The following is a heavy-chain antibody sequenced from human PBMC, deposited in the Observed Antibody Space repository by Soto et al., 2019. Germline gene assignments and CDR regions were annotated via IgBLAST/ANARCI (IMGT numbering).Heavy chain of an antibody. J-gene: IGHJ5*02. D-gene: IGHD5-12*01. V-gene: IGHV1-2*02. CDR1: GYTFTGYY. Sequence: GASVKVSCKXSGYTFTGYYMHWVRQAPGQGLEWMGWINPNSGGTNYAQKFQGRVTMTRDTSISTAYMELRRLRSDDPAVYYCAGGRVSTPYDPWGQGTLVTVSS. CDR3: AGGRVSTPYDP. CDR2: INPNSGGT.